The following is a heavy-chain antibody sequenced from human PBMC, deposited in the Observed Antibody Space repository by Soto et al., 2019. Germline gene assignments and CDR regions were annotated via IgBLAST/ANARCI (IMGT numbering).Heavy chain of an antibody. J-gene: IGHJ4*02. CDR2: ISAYNGNT. Sequence: ASVKVSCKASGYTFTSYGISWVRQAPGQGLEWMGWISAYNGNTNYAQKLQGRVTMTTDTSTSTAYMELRSLRSDDTAVYYCARDSPILEGWYYFDYWGQGTLVTVSS. CDR3: ARDSPILEGWYYFDY. V-gene: IGHV1-18*01. D-gene: IGHD2-15*01. CDR1: GYTFTSYG.